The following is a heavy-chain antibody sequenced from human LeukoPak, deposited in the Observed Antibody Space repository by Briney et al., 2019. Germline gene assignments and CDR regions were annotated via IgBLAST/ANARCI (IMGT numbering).Heavy chain of an antibody. V-gene: IGHV4-59*08. D-gene: IGHD3-22*01. Sequence: SETLSLTCTVSGGSISSYYWSWIRRPPGKGLEWIGYIYYSGSTNYNPSLKSRVTISVDTSKNQFSLKLSSVTAADTAVYYCARGGVYYYDSSGYNNFDYWGQGTLVTVSS. CDR1: GGSISSYY. CDR3: ARGGVYYYDSSGYNNFDY. CDR2: IYYSGST. J-gene: IGHJ4*02.